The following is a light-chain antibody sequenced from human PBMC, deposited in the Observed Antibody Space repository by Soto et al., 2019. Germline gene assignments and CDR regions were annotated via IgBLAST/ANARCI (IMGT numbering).Light chain of an antibody. V-gene: IGKV3D-15*01. CDR3: QQYNNWGLS. Sequence: IFLNQYQTAVEVYTGVGVTLSCRASHNVGTNLAWYQLTPRQAPRLLIHGLSSRATGIPATFSGSGSGTEFTLTISSLQSEESAVYYCQQYNNWGLSFGGGTKVDIK. CDR2: GLS. J-gene: IGKJ4*01. CDR1: HNVGTN.